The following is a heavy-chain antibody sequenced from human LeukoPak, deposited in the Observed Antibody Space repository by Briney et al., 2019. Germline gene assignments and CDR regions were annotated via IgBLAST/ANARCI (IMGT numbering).Heavy chain of an antibody. CDR1: GFTFSNYV. Sequence: GGSLRLSCVASGFTFSNYVMNWVRQAPGKGLECVSGITGGGTSTYYADSVKGRFTISRDNSKNMLYLQMNSLRAEDTAVYYCAKDGSGWYNGGLDYWGQGTLVTVSS. D-gene: IGHD6-19*01. CDR2: ITGGGTST. V-gene: IGHV3-23*01. J-gene: IGHJ4*02. CDR3: AKDGSGWYNGGLDY.